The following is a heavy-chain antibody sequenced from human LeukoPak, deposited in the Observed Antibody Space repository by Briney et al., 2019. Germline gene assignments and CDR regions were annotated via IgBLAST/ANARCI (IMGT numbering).Heavy chain of an antibody. D-gene: IGHD6-13*01. CDR2: IYPGDSDT. CDR3: ASGVMIAAAGGAFDI. CDR1: GYIFTSYW. Sequence: GASLQISCKGSGYIFTSYWIGWVRPLPGKGLEWMGIIYPGDSDTRYSPSFQGQVTISADKSISTAYLQWSSLKASDTAMYYCASGVMIAAAGGAFDIWGQGAMVTVSS. V-gene: IGHV5-51*01. J-gene: IGHJ3*02.